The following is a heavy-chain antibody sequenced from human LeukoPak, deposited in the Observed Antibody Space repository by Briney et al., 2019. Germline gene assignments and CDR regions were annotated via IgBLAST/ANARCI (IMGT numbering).Heavy chain of an antibody. CDR3: ARGGTTYYSGSGTHP. CDR2: INNSGTT. CDR1: NGSFSGYF. V-gene: IGHV4-34*01. D-gene: IGHD3-10*01. Sequence: SETLSLTCAVSNGSFSGYFWTWIRQPPGKGLEWIGEINNSGTTYYNPSLNGRVTISRDTSTMHFSLKINSVTAADTAMYYCARGGTTYYSGSGTHPWGQGTLVTVSS. J-gene: IGHJ5*02.